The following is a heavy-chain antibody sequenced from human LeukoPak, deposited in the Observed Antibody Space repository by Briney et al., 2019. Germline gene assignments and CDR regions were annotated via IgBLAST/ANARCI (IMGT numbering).Heavy chain of an antibody. Sequence: GGSLRLSCAASGFTFGIYGMRWARQAPGKGLEWVALISSGSEKYYADSVKGRFTISRDNSKNMLYLQMNSLRADDTAVYYCARDLELSAVYYFDSWGQGTLVIVSS. CDR1: GFTFGIYG. J-gene: IGHJ4*02. CDR3: ARDLELSAVYYFDS. CDR2: ISSGSEK. D-gene: IGHD3-3*01. V-gene: IGHV3-30*19.